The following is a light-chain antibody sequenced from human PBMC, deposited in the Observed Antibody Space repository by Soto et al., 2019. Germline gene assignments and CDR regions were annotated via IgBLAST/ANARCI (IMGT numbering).Light chain of an antibody. Sequence: IVLTQSPGTLSLSPGERATLSCRASQSVSSNYLAWYQHKPGQAPRLLMYGTSSRATGIPDRFSGSGSGTDFTLNISRLEPEDFAVYYCQQYGFSSWTFGQGTKVEIK. CDR2: GTS. CDR3: QQYGFSSWT. V-gene: IGKV3-20*01. J-gene: IGKJ1*01. CDR1: QSVSSNY.